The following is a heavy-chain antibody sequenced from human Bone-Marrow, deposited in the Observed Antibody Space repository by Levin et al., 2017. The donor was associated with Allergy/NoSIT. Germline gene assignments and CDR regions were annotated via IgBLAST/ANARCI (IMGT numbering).Heavy chain of an antibody. J-gene: IGHJ4*02. CDR3: AREGKRTISVVGITVLYELDY. V-gene: IGHV1-69*13. CDR1: GGPFTGFA. D-gene: IGHD3-16*01. CDR2: SMSVLGTP. Sequence: PMASVKVSCKTSGGPFTGFAISWVRQAPGQGLQWVAGSMSVLGTPVYAQEFRGRVTLTADESTNTAFMELINLKTEDTGIYYCAREGKRTISVVGITVLYELDYWGPGTQVTVSS.